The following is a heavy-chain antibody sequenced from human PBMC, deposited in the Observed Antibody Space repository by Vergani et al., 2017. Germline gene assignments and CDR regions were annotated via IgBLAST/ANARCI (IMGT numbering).Heavy chain of an antibody. V-gene: IGHV3-48*01. J-gene: IGHJ4*02. CDR2: ISSSSSTI. Sequence: EVQLVESGGGLVQPGGSLRLSCAASGFTFSSYNMIWVRQAPGKGLEWVSYISSSSSTIYYADSVKGRFTISRDNAKNSLYLQMNSLRAEDTAVYYCAKDSDDFWSGYWGYWGQGTLVTVSS. D-gene: IGHD3-3*01. CDR1: GFTFSSYN. CDR3: AKDSDDFWSGYWGY.